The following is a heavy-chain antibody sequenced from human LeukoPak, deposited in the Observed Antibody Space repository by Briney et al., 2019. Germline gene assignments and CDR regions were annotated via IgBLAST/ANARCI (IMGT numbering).Heavy chain of an antibody. CDR1: GFTFDDYA. J-gene: IGHJ3*02. CDR3: AKEIDTLGTNAFDI. CDR2: ISGDGGST. V-gene: IGHV3-43*02. Sequence: GGSPRLSCAASGFTFDDYAMHWVRQAPGKGLEWVSLISGDGGSTYYADSVRGRFTISRDNSKNSLYLQMDSLRTGDTAFYYCAKEIDTLGTNAFDIWGQGTMVTVSS. D-gene: IGHD2-15*01.